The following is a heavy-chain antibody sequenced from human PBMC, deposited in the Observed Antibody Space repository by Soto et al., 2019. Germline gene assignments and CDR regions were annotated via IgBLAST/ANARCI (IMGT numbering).Heavy chain of an antibody. CDR1: GYTFTGYY. CDR2: INPNSGGT. Sequence: GASVKVSCKASGYTFTGYYMHWVRQAPGQGLEWMGWINPNSGGTNYAQKFQGWVTMTRDTSISTAYMELSRLRSDDTAVYYCARGPPSEYSSSYNWFDPWGQGTLVTVSS. D-gene: IGHD6-6*01. V-gene: IGHV1-2*04. CDR3: ARGPPSEYSSSYNWFDP. J-gene: IGHJ5*02.